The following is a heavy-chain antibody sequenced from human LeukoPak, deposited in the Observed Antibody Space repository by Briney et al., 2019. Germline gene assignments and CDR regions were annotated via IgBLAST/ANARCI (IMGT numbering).Heavy chain of an antibody. CDR1: GFTFNNYA. J-gene: IGHJ4*02. D-gene: IGHD4-17*01. Sequence: PRGSLRLSCAASGFTFNNYAMSWVRQAPGKGPEWVSGISGSGGSTFYADSVKGRFTISRDNSKNTLYLQMNSLRAEDTAVYYCARSEQQDFGDYEFDYWGQGTLVTVSS. V-gene: IGHV3-23*01. CDR3: ARSEQQDFGDYEFDY. CDR2: ISGSGGST.